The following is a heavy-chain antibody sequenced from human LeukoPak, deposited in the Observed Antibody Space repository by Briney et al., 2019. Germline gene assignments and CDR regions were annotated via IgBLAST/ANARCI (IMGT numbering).Heavy chain of an antibody. J-gene: IGHJ4*02. CDR1: GGSISSGSYY. CDR3: ARGYYDSSGYWPTDY. CDR2: IYTSGST. D-gene: IGHD3-22*01. V-gene: IGHV4-61*02. Sequence: PSETLSLTCTVSGGSISSGSYYWSWIRQPAGKGLEWIGRIYTSGSTNYNPSLKSRVTISVDTSKNQFSLKLSSVTAADTAVYSCARGYYDSSGYWPTDYWGQGTLVTVSS.